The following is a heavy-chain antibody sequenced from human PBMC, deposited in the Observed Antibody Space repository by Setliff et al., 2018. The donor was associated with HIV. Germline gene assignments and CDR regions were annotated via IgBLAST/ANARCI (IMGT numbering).Heavy chain of an antibody. J-gene: IGHJ5*02. V-gene: IGHV4-59*01. CDR2: IFYSGTT. Sequence: SETLSLTCTVSEGNITGYYWTWIRQPPGRGLEWIGYIFYSGTTKFNPSLKSRAAISVDSSNNQFSLKMTSVTAADTAVYFCVRNHEWALGTWGQGLLVTVSS. D-gene: IGHD1-26*01. CDR3: VRNHEWALGT. CDR1: EGNITGYY.